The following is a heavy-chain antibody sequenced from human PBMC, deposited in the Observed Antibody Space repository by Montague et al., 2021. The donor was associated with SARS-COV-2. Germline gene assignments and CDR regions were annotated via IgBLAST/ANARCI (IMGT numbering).Heavy chain of an antibody. V-gene: IGHV4-59*01. D-gene: IGHD3/OR15-3a*01. J-gene: IGHJ4*02. CDR2: IHYGGSK. Sequence: SETLSLTCSVSGGSIGSYYWSWLRQPPGKGLEWIWHIHYGGSKTYRPYFKRRVNISIDTPKNQFYLKLRSVTAADTAVYYCGRSLDSSTTYCLPYWGQGTLVTVSS. CDR3: GRSLDSSTTYCLPY. CDR1: GGSIGSYY.